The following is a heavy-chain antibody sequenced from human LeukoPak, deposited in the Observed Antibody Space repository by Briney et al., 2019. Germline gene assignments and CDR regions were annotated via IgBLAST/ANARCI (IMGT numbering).Heavy chain of an antibody. D-gene: IGHD3-10*01. J-gene: IGHJ4*02. CDR3: ARTERGVIIVGY. V-gene: IGHV4-39*01. CDR1: GGSISSSSYY. Sequence: PSETLSLTCTVSGGSISSSSYYWGWIRQPPGKGLEWIGSIYYSGSTYYNPSLKSRVTISVDTSKNQFSLKLSSVTAADTAVYYCARTERGVIIVGYWGRGTLVTVSS. CDR2: IYYSGST.